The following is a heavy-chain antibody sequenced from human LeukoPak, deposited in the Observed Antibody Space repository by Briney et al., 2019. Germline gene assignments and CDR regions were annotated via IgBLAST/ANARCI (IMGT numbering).Heavy chain of an antibody. D-gene: IGHD3-22*01. J-gene: IGHJ4*02. V-gene: IGHV1-24*01. CDR2: FDPEDGET. CDR1: GYTLTELS. Sequence: ASVKVSCKVSGYTLTELSMHWVRQAPGKGLEWMGGFDPEDGETIYAQKFQGRVTMTEDTSTDTAYMELSSLRSEDTAVYYCASPTAYYYDSSGYYSHFDYWGQGTLVTVSS. CDR3: ASPTAYYYDSSGYYSHFDY.